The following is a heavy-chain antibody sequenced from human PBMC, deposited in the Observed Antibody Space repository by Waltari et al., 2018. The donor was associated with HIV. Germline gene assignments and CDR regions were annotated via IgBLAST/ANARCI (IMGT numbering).Heavy chain of an antibody. CDR2: GSSDGNRT. CDR1: GFTFSSYW. D-gene: IGHD3-3*01. Sequence: EVKLVESGGRLVQPRGSLRLPCVASGFTFSSYWMHWVRQAPGKGLVWISRGSSDGNRTVYADSVKGRFTISRDNAKNTLFLQMNSLRVEDTAVYFCARSLYYDFWSAYPPDYWGQGTRVTVSS. V-gene: IGHV3-74*03. CDR3: ARSLYYDFWSAYPPDY. J-gene: IGHJ4*02.